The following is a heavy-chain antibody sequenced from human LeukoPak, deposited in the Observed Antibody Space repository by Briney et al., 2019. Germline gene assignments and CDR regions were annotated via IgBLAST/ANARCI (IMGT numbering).Heavy chain of an antibody. V-gene: IGHV1-8*03. CDR1: GYTFTSYD. Sequence: GASVKVSCKASGYTFTSYDINWVRQATGQGLEWMGWMNPNSGNTGYAQKFQGRVTITRNTSISTAYMELSSLRSEDTAVHYCARGRDNYYGSGSYYNVWGQGTLVTVSS. D-gene: IGHD3-10*01. CDR3: ARGRDNYYGSGSYYNV. J-gene: IGHJ4*02. CDR2: MNPNSGNT.